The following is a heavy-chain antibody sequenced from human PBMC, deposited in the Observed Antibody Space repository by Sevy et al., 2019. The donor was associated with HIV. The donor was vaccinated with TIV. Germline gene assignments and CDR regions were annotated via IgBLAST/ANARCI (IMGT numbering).Heavy chain of an antibody. D-gene: IGHD2-15*01. CDR3: ARETCSGGSCYSESRRADAFDI. V-gene: IGHV3-21*01. Sequence: GGSLRLSCAASGFTFSSYSMNWVRQAPGKGLEWVSSISSSSSYIYYADSVKGQFTISRDNAKNSLYLQMNSLRAEDTAVYYCARETCSGGSCYSESRRADAFDIWGQGTMVTVSS. CDR2: ISSSSSYI. CDR1: GFTFSSYS. J-gene: IGHJ3*02.